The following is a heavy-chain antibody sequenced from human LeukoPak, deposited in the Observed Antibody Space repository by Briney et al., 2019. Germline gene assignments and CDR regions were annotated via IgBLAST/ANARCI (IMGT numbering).Heavy chain of an antibody. CDR2: INWSGGST. D-gene: IGHD4-17*01. V-gene: IGHV3-20*04. CDR3: ARTYGSYYMDV. Sequence: GGSLRLSCAASGFTFDDYGMSWVRQAPGKGLEWVSGINWSGGSTGYADSVKGRFTISRDNAKNSLYLQMNSLRAEDTALYYCARTYGSYYMDVWGKGTTVTVSS. J-gene: IGHJ6*03. CDR1: GFTFDDYG.